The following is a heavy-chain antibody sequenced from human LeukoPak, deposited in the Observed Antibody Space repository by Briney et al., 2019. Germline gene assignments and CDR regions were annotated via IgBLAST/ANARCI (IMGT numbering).Heavy chain of an antibody. CDR2: IIPIFGTA. D-gene: IGHD6-6*01. Sequence: GASVKVSCKASGGTFSSYAISWVRQAPGQGLEWMGGIIPIFGTANYAQKFQGRVTITADESTCTAYMELSSLRSEDTAVYYCTQGGVYSSSPTAFDIWGQGTMVTVSS. J-gene: IGHJ3*02. V-gene: IGHV1-69*13. CDR3: TQGGVYSSSPTAFDI. CDR1: GGTFSSYA.